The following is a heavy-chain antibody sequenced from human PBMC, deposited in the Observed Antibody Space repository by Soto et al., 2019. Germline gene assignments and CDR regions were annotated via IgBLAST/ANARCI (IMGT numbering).Heavy chain of an antibody. CDR2: TYDDGRA. CDR1: GGATTSSPYF. J-gene: IGHJ4*02. V-gene: IGHV4-61*05. CDR3: ARMSRTVNY. D-gene: IGHD4-17*01. Sequence: KTSETLSLTCTVSGGATTSSPYFWSWIRQSPGRGLEYIGYTYDDGRATYNPSLQSRVTISVDKSTSKFSLSLTSVAAADTAVYFCARMSRTVNYWGQGTPVTVSS.